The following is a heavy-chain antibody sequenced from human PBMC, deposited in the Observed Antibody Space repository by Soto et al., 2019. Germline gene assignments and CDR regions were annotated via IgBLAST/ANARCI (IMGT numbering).Heavy chain of an antibody. Sequence: QLVESGGGLVQPGGSLRFSCAASGFTFSLYPVNWVRQAPGKGLEWLSYISPSNSTIYYADSVKGRFTISRDNAKNSLDLQMNGLRDDDTAVYYCARVGRGFCSSTRCYTDGFDLWGQGTVVTVST. CDR1: GFTFSLYP. CDR2: ISPSNSTI. J-gene: IGHJ3*01. V-gene: IGHV3-48*02. CDR3: ARVGRGFCSSTRCYTDGFDL. D-gene: IGHD2-2*01.